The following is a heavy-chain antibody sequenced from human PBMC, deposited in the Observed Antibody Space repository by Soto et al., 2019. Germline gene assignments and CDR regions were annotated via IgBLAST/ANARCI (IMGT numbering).Heavy chain of an antibody. CDR3: ARAGMAWSIDY. D-gene: IGHD2-8*02. Sequence: GGSLRLSCSASGFTFSNYAIHWVRQAPGKGLEYVAAITNNGGSTYYADSMKGRFTISRDNARNSLYLHMSSLRVEDTAVYYCARAGMAWSIDYWGQGTPVTVSS. CDR1: GFTFSNYA. CDR2: ITNNGGST. J-gene: IGHJ4*02. V-gene: IGHV3-64*04.